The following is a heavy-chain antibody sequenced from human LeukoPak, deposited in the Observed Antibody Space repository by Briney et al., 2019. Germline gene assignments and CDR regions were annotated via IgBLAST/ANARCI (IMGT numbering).Heavy chain of an antibody. CDR2: IYWDADK. Sequence: KESGPTLVKPTQSIPLTCTFSGFAPNTNGVGVGWIRQPPGKALEWLALIYWDADKRYSPSLKSRLTVTKDTSKYQVVLTMTNMDLVDTATYYCARVGFCSSTSCYSGAYYFDYWGQGTLVTVSS. D-gene: IGHD2-2*02. CDR1: GFAPNTNGVG. CDR3: ARVGFCSSTSCYSGAYYFDY. J-gene: IGHJ4*02. V-gene: IGHV2-5*02.